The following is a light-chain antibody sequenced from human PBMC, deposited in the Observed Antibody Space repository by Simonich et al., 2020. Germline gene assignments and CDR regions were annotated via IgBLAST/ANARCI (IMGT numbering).Light chain of an antibody. V-gene: IGLV2-8*01. CDR3: SSYAGSNLWV. J-gene: IGLJ3*02. CDR1: SSDVGGYNY. Sequence: QSALTQPPSASGSPGQSVTISCTGTSSDVGGYNYVSWYQQNPGTAPKLMIYEVSRRPTGFPDRFSGSKSGNTASLTVSGLQAEDEADYYCSSYAGSNLWVFGGGTKLTVL. CDR2: EVS.